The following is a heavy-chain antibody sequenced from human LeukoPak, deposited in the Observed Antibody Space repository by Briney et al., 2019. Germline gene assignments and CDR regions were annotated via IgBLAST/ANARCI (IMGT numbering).Heavy chain of an antibody. J-gene: IGHJ4*02. CDR2: IYYSGST. V-gene: IGHV4-39*07. Sequence: PSETLSLTCTVSGGSISSSSYYWGWIRQPPGKGLEWIGSIYYSGSTYYNPSLKSRVTISVDTSKNQFSLKLSSVTAADTAVYYCATEKLIVATPGYWGQGTLVTVSS. CDR1: GGSISSSSYY. D-gene: IGHD2-8*01. CDR3: ATEKLIVATPGY.